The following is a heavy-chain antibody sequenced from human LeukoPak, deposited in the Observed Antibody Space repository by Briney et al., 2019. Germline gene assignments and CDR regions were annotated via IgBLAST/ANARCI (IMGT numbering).Heavy chain of an antibody. D-gene: IGHD3-22*01. CDR2: IYYSGST. V-gene: IGHV4-59*12. Sequence: PSETLSLTCTVSGGSISSYYWSWIRQPPGKGLEWIGYIYYSGSTNYNPSLKSRVTISVDTSKNQFSLKLSSVTAADTAVYYCARGYSYYYDSSGTDDYWGQGTLVTVSS. CDR1: GGSISSYY. CDR3: ARGYSYYYDSSGTDDY. J-gene: IGHJ4*02.